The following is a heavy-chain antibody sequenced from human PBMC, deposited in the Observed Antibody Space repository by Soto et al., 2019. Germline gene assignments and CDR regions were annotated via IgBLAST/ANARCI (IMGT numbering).Heavy chain of an antibody. CDR1: GYIFTTYW. D-gene: IGHD2-21*01. J-gene: IGHJ6*02. V-gene: IGHV5-51*01. CDR2: IYPTDSDT. CDR3: ARRGYSSHGMSV. Sequence: GESLKISCQGSGYIFTTYWIGWVRQMPGKGMEWMGIIYPTDSDTRYSPSFQGQVTISADKSITTAYLQWSSLRASDTAVYYCARRGYSSHGMSVWGRGTTVTVSS.